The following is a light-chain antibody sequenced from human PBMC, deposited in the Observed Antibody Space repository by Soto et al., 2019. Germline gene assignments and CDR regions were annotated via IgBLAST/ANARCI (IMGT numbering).Light chain of an antibody. J-gene: IGKJ1*01. CDR2: GAF. V-gene: IGKV3D-7*01. Sequence: EIVLTRSPGTLSLSPGERATLSCRASQSVGRSYLAWYQQKPGQAPRLLIYGAFTRATGIPARFSGTGSGTEFTLTISSLQPDDFATYYCQHYNSYSEAFGQGTKVDIK. CDR3: QHYNSYSEA. CDR1: QSVGRSY.